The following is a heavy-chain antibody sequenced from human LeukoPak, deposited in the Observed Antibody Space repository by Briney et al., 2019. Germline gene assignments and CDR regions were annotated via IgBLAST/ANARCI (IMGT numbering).Heavy chain of an antibody. J-gene: IGHJ4*02. D-gene: IGHD2-15*01. CDR3: ARGHVVRYYFDY. Sequence: SGGSLRLSCTASGFTFGDYGMSWFRQAPGKGLEWVANIKQDGSEKYHVDSVKGRFTISRDNAKNSLYLQMNSLRAEDTAVYYCARGHVVRYYFDYWGQGTLVTVSS. CDR1: GFTFGDYG. V-gene: IGHV3-7*01. CDR2: IKQDGSEK.